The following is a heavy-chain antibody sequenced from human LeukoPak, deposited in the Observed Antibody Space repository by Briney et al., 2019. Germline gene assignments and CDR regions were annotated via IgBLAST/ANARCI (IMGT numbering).Heavy chain of an antibody. CDR3: ARAEVGATIWFDP. Sequence: SETLSLTCSVSGGPINSCYWSWVRQPPGKGLEWIGYIYYSGTTNYNPSLRSRVTMLVDTSKNQFTLKLSSVTAADTAVYYCARAEVGATIWFDPWGQGTLVTVSS. D-gene: IGHD1-26*01. CDR2: IYYSGTT. CDR1: GGPINSCY. V-gene: IGHV4-59*01. J-gene: IGHJ5*02.